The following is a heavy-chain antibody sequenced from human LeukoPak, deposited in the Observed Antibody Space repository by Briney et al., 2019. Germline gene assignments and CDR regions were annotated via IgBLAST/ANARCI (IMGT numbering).Heavy chain of an antibody. CDR2: ISSSGGNT. CDR3: AKFPARNLVVPAATGYNYYYMDV. CDR1: GFTFSSYS. D-gene: IGHD2-2*01. Sequence: GGSLRLSCTASGFTFSSYSMSWVRQAPGKGLEWVSSISSSGGNTYYADSVKGRFTISRDNSKNTLYLQMNSLRAEDTAVYYCAKFPARNLVVPAATGYNYYYMDVWGKGTTVTVSS. J-gene: IGHJ6*03. V-gene: IGHV3-23*01.